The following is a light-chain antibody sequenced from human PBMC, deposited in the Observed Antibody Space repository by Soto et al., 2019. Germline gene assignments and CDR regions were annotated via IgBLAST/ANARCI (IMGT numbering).Light chain of an antibody. CDR3: QQYNNWPAWRG. CDR2: GAS. V-gene: IGKV3D-15*01. Sequence: EIVMTQSPATLSVSPGERATLSCRASQSVSSNLAWYQQKPGQAPRLLIYGASIRATGIPARFSGSGSGTEFTLTISSLQSEDFAVYYCQQYNNWPAWRGFGPGTKVDIK. CDR1: QSVSSN. J-gene: IGKJ3*01.